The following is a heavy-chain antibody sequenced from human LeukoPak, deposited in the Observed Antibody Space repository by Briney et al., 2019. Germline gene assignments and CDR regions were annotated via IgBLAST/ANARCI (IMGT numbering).Heavy chain of an antibody. CDR2: IYYSGST. V-gene: IGHV4-39*01. CDR1: GDSISTSSYY. Sequence: SETLSLTCSVSGDSISTSSYYWGWIRQPPGKGLEWIGTIYYSGSTYYNPSLTSRVTISVDTSKNQFSLKLSSVTAADTAVYYCARGLHDYVWGSYRYTPSGFDYWGQGTLVTVSS. CDR3: ARGLHDYVWGSYRYTPSGFDY. J-gene: IGHJ4*02. D-gene: IGHD3-16*02.